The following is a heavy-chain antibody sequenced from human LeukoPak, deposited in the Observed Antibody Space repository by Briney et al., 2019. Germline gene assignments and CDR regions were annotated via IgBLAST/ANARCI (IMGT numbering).Heavy chain of an antibody. CDR3: ARHPVQSSIGVVVPAAISRMDV. J-gene: IGHJ6*03. Sequence: PSETLSLTCTVSGGSISSISYYWGWIRQPPGKGLEWIGSIYYSGSTYYNPSLKSRVTISVDTSKNQFSLKLSSVTAADTAVYYCARHPVQSSIGVVVPAAISRMDVWGKGTTVTISS. D-gene: IGHD2-2*01. CDR1: GGSISSISYY. V-gene: IGHV4-39*01. CDR2: IYYSGST.